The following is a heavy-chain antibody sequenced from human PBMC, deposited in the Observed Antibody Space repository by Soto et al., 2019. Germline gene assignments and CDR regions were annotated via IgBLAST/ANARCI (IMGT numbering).Heavy chain of an antibody. J-gene: IGHJ4*02. Sequence: GGSLRLSCAASGFTFSSYAMHWVRQAPGKGLEWVALMSYDGSTKEFADSVRGRFTISRDNSKNTLYLQMSSLRSEDTALYFCARAGKQWLAKYYFGFWGQGTRVTVSS. V-gene: IGHV3-30-3*01. D-gene: IGHD6-19*01. CDR1: GFTFSSYA. CDR3: ARAGKQWLAKYYFGF. CDR2: MSYDGSTK.